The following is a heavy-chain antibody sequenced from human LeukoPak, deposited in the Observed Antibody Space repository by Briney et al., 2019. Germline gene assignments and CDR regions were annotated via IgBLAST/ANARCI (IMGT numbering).Heavy chain of an antibody. CDR2: ISAYNGNTNYAQNT. V-gene: IGHV1-18*01. CDR1: GYTFDTYG. Sequence: ASVKVSCKASGYTFDTYGISWVRQAPGQGLEWMGWISAYNGNTNYAQNTNYAQKLQGRVTMTTETSTSTAYMEVRSLRSDDTAVYYCARGDYGDEFDYWGQGTLVTISS. D-gene: IGHD4-17*01. CDR3: ARGDYGDEFDY. J-gene: IGHJ4*02.